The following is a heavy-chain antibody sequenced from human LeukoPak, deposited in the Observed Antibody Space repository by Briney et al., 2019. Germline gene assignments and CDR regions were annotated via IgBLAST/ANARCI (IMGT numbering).Heavy chain of an antibody. CDR2: IISSSSYI. J-gene: IGHJ6*02. D-gene: IGHD6-13*01. CDR3: ARDGHSSSWYPPYYYYGMDV. V-gene: IGHV3-21*01. Sequence: PGRCLRLSCAASGFTFSSYSMNWVRQAPGKGLEWVSSIISSSSYIYYADSVKGRFTISRDNAKNSLYLQMNSLRAEDTAVYYYARDGHSSSWYPPYYYYGMDVWGQGTTVTVSS. CDR1: GFTFSSYS.